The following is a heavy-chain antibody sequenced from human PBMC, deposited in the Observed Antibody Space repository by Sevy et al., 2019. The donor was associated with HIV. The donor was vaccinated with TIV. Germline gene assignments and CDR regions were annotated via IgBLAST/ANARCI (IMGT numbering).Heavy chain of an antibody. CDR3: ARGHSSGWFYYYYGMDV. Sequence: GGSLGLSCAASGFTFSSYAMHWVRQAPGKGLEYVSAISSNGGSTYYANSVKGRFTISRDNSKNTLYLQMGSLRAEDMAVYYCARGHSSGWFYYYYGMDVWGQWTTVIVSS. D-gene: IGHD6-19*01. CDR2: ISSNGGST. V-gene: IGHV3-64*01. J-gene: IGHJ6*02. CDR1: GFTFSSYA.